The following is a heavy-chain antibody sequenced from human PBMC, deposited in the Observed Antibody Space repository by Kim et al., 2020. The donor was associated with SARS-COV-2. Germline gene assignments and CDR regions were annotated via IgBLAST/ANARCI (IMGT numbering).Heavy chain of an antibody. CDR2: ISSSSSYI. V-gene: IGHV3-21*01. J-gene: IGHJ6*02. Sequence: GGSLRLSCAASGFTFSSYSMNWVRQAPGKGLEWVSSISSSSSYIYYADSVKGRFTISRDNAKNSLYLQMNSLRAEDTAVYYCARDYRLPALGYCSSTSCPIYYYYYGMDVWGQGTTVTVSS. CDR1: GFTFSSYS. D-gene: IGHD2-2*01. CDR3: ARDYRLPALGYCSSTSCPIYYYYYGMDV.